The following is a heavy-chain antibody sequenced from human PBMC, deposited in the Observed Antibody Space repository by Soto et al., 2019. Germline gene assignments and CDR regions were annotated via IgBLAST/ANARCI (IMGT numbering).Heavy chain of an antibody. CDR3: AKGSGYQLLYYYYYGMDV. CDR1: GFTFSSYG. Sequence: LRLSCAASGFTFSSYGMHWVRQAPGKGLEWVAVISYDGSNKYYADSVKGRFTISRDNSKNTLYLQMNSLRAEDTAVYYCAKGSGYQLLYYYYYGMDVWGQGTTVTVSS. CDR2: ISYDGSNK. V-gene: IGHV3-30*18. J-gene: IGHJ6*02. D-gene: IGHD2-2*01.